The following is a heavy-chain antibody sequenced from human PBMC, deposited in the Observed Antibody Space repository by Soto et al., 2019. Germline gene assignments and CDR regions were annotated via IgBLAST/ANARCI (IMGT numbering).Heavy chain of an antibody. V-gene: IGHV3-15*07. D-gene: IGHD3-22*01. Sequence: GGSLRLSCAASGFTFSNAWINWVLHAPGNWLDCFGRIKSKTYGVTTYFAAPVKRRFAISRYDSKNMLYLQMNSLNTEDTGIYYCTKDSYINMTVVRFDYWGHGTLVTVSS. CDR1: GFTFSNAW. CDR3: TKDSYINMTVVRFDY. CDR2: IKSKTYGVTT. J-gene: IGHJ4*01.